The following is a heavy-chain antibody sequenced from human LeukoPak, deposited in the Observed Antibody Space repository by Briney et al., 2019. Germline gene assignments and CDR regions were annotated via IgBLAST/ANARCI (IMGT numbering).Heavy chain of an antibody. CDR3: ARDFEYCSSTSCTHIYYYYYGMDV. V-gene: IGHV3-11*01. CDR2: ISSSGSTI. J-gene: IGHJ6*02. D-gene: IGHD2-2*01. CDR1: GFTFSDYY. Sequence: GGSLRLSCAASGFTFSDYYMSWIRQAPGKGLEWVSYISSSGSTIYYADSVKGRFTISRDNAKNSLYLQMNSLRAEDTAMYYCARDFEYCSSTSCTHIYYYYYGMDVWGQGTTVTDSS.